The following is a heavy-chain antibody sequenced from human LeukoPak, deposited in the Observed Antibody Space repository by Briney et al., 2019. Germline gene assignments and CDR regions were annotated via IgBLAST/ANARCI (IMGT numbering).Heavy chain of an antibody. CDR2: IGVSEGTT. CDR1: GFTFSNYA. D-gene: IGHD5-12*01. V-gene: IGHV3-23*01. J-gene: IGHJ4*02. Sequence: GGSLRLSCAASGFTFSNYAMRWVRQAPGKGLEWVSAIGVSEGTTYYAGSVKGRFTISRDNSKNTLYLQMTSLRAEDTAIYYCAKDPSGGATRGDYFDYWGQGTLVNVSS. CDR3: AKDPSGGATRGDYFDY.